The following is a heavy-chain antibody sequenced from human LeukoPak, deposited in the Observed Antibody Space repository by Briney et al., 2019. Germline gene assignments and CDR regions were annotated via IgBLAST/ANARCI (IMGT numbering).Heavy chain of an antibody. CDR1: GGSFSGYY. CDR3: ARHAVRIAWEYYFDY. D-gene: IGHD1-26*01. CDR2: INHSGST. J-gene: IGHJ4*02. V-gene: IGHV4-34*01. Sequence: SETLSLTCAVYGGSFSGYYWSWIRQPPGKGLEWIGEINHSGSTYYNPSLKSRVTISVDTSKNQFSLKLSSVTAADTAVYYCARHAVRIAWEYYFDYWGQGTLVTVSS.